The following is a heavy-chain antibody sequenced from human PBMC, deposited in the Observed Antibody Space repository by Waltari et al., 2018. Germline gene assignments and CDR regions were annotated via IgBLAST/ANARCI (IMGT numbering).Heavy chain of an antibody. CDR1: GLRFRGST. CDR2: IRRQPYNYAT. CDR3: SGGEVTGTDF. V-gene: IGHV3-73*01. D-gene: IGHD6-19*01. J-gene: IGHJ4*02. Sequence: EVQVVESGGGLVQPGGSLRLSCATSGLRFRGSTIPWVRQTSGKGLEWVGRIRRQPYNYATAYIASVKGRFTISRDDSKNTAYLQMNNLMTEDTAVYYCSGGEVTGTDFWGQGTLVTVSS.